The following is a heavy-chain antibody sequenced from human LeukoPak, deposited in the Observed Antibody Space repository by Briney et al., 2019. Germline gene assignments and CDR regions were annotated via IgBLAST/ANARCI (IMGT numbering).Heavy chain of an antibody. CDR2: IKQDGSEK. V-gene: IGHV3-7*01. CDR1: GFTFNKYW. CDR3: ARAGGSSWADY. J-gene: IGHJ4*02. D-gene: IGHD6-13*01. Sequence: PGGSLRLSCVASGFTFNKYWMTWVRQAPGKGLEWVANIKQDGSEKDYVDSVKGRFTISRDNTKNSLYLQMNSLRAEDTALYYCARAGGSSWADYWGQGTLVTVSS.